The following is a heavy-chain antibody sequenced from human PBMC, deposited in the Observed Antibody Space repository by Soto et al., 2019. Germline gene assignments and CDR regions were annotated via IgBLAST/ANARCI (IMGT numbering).Heavy chain of an antibody. CDR1: GGTLSSYD. J-gene: IGHJ6*02. Sequence: GASVKGSCKGSGGTLSSYDISRGRQAPGQGLEWMGGIIPIFGTANYAQKFQGRVTITADESTSTAYMELSSLRSEDTAVYYCASGELWYHYYGMDAWGQGTKVTVS. CDR3: ASGELWYHYYGMDA. D-gene: IGHD3-10*01. CDR2: IIPIFGTA. V-gene: IGHV1-69*01.